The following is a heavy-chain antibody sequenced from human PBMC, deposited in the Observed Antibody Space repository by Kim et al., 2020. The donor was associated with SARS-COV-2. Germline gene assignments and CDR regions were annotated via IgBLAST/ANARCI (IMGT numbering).Heavy chain of an antibody. CDR3: ARDSISAAAAPWYFYS. CDR1: GFSFRAYY. V-gene: IGHV3-11*01. D-gene: IGHD2-2*01. Sequence: GGSLRLSCTASGFSFRAYYMSWIRQAPGKGLEWVSYISRGGITTNYADSVEGRFTISRDDAEDSLYLHMDDLTVEDTAVYYCARDSISAAAAPWYFYSWGQGTLVTVSS. J-gene: IGHJ4*02. CDR2: ISRGGITT.